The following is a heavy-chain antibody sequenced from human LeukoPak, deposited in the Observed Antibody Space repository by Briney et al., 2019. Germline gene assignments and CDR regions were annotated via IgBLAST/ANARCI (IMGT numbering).Heavy chain of an antibody. CDR1: GFTFDDYA. CDR3: AKEEDGYYDILTGYFRAFDY. J-gene: IGHJ4*02. Sequence: GRSLRLSCAASGFTFDDYAMHWVRQAPGKGLEWVTCISWNSSSIGYADSVKGRFTISRDNSKNTLYLQMNSLRAEDTAVYYCAKEEDGYYDILTGYFRAFDYWGQGTLVTVSS. CDR2: ISWNSSSI. D-gene: IGHD3-9*01. V-gene: IGHV3-9*01.